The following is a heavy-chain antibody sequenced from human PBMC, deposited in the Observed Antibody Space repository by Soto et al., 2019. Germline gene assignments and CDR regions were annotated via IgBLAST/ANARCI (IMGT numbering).Heavy chain of an antibody. J-gene: IGHJ4*02. Sequence: SETLSLTCTVSGGSISSYYWSWIRQPPGKGLEWIGYIYYSGSTNYNPSLKSRVTISVDTSKNQSSLKLSSVTAADTAVYYCARLEMATTTSPFDYWGQGTLVTVS. CDR2: IYYSGST. V-gene: IGHV4-59*08. CDR3: ARLEMATTTSPFDY. CDR1: GGSISSYY. D-gene: IGHD5-12*01.